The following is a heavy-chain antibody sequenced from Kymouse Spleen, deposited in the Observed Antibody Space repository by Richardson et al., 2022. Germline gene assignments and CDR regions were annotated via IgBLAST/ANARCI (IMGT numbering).Heavy chain of an antibody. CDR3: AKGGGAVAAPFDY. D-gene: IGHD6-19*01. J-gene: IGHJ4*02. V-gene: IGHV3-9*01. CDR1: GFTFDDYA. Sequence: EVQLVESGGGLVQPGRSLRLSCAASGFTFDDYAMHWVRQAPGKGLEWVSGISWNSGSIGYADSVKGRFTISRDNAKNSLYLQMNSLRAEDTALYYCAKGGGAVAAPFDYWGQGTLVTVSS. CDR2: ISWNSGSI.